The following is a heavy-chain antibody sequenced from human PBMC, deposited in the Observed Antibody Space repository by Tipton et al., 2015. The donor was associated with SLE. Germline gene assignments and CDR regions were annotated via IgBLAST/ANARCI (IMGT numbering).Heavy chain of an antibody. Sequence: TLSLTCTVSGDSITSSSYYWGWIRQPPGKGLEWIGSIFYTGSTYYNPSLKSRVSFSIDTSKHQFSLKLNSVTAADTAVYYCARRHYSGPFDSWGQGTLVTVSS. CDR3: ARRHYSGPFDS. J-gene: IGHJ4*02. CDR1: GDSITSSSYY. D-gene: IGHD5-12*01. V-gene: IGHV4-39*07. CDR2: IFYTGST.